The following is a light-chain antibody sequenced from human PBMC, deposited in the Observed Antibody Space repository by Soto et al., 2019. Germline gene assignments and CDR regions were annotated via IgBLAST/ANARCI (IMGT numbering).Light chain of an antibody. CDR1: SSNIGAGYD. J-gene: IGLJ2*01. CDR2: QNN. CDR3: QSYDSSLSAVV. V-gene: IGLV1-40*01. Sequence: QSVLTQPRSVSGAPGQRVSISCTGSSSNIGAGYDVHWYEHLPGTAPKLLIYQNNNRPSGVPDRFSGSKSGTSASLAITGLQAEDEADYYCQSYDSSLSAVVFGGGTNVTVL.